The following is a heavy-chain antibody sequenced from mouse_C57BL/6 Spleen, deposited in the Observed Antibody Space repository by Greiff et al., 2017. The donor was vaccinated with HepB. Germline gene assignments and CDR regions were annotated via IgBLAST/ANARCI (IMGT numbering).Heavy chain of an antibody. CDR1: GFNITDYY. V-gene: IGHV14-1*01. CDR2: IDPEDGDT. CDR3: TTDDAPYYFDY. Sequence: EVQLQQSGAELVRPGASVKLSCTASGFNITDYYMHWVKQRPEQGLEWIGRIDPEDGDTEYAPKFQGKATMTADTSSNTAYLQLSSLTSEDTAVYYCTTDDAPYYFDYWGQGTTLTVSS. J-gene: IGHJ2*01.